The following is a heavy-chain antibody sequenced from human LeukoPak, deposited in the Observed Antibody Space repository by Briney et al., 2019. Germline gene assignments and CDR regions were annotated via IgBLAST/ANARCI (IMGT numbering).Heavy chain of an antibody. Sequence: PGRSLRLPCAASGFTFSSYAMHWVRQAPGKGLEWVAVISYDGSNKYYADSVKGRFTISRDNSKNTLYLQMNSLRAEDTAVYYCARDKVATPLDYWGQGTLVTVSS. CDR3: ARDKVATPLDY. V-gene: IGHV3-30*04. J-gene: IGHJ4*02. D-gene: IGHD5-12*01. CDR1: GFTFSSYA. CDR2: ISYDGSNK.